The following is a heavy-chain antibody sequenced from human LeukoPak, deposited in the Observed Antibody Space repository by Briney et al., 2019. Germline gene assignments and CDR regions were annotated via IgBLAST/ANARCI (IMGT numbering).Heavy chain of an antibody. CDR2: ISYDGSNK. CDR3: TRGSYGDYEY. D-gene: IGHD4-17*01. CDR1: GFTFSSYA. J-gene: IGHJ4*02. Sequence: GGSLRLSCAASGFTFSSYAMHWVRQAPGKGLEWVAVISYDGSNKYYADSVKGRFTIFRDNSKNTLYLQMNSLRAEDTAVYYCTRGSYGDYEYWGQGTLVTVSS. V-gene: IGHV3-30-3*01.